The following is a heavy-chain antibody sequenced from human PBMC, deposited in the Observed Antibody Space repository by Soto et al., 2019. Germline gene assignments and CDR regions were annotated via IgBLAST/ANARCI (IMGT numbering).Heavy chain of an antibody. J-gene: IGHJ5*02. Sequence: PGGSLRPSCAASGFTFSSYDMHWVRQATGKGLEWVSAIGTAGDTYYPGSVKGRFTISRENAKNSLYLQMNSLRAGDTALYYCARGGLNWFDPWGQGTLVTVSS. CDR2: IGTAGDT. V-gene: IGHV3-13*01. CDR3: ARGGLNWFDP. D-gene: IGHD1-26*01. CDR1: GFTFSSYD.